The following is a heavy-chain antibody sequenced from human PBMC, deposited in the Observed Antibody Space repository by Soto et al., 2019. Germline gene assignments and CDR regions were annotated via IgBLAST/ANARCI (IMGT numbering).Heavy chain of an antibody. V-gene: IGHV4-59*01. J-gene: IGHJ6*02. CDR2: IYYSGST. Sequence: ASETLSLTCSVSGGSISNYYWRWIRQPPGKGLEWIGHIYYSGSTNYNPSLKSRVTISVDTSKNQFSLKLSSVTAADTAMYYCARGIMRGGMDVWGQGTTVTVSS. CDR1: GGSISNYY. D-gene: IGHD3-16*01. CDR3: ARGIMRGGMDV.